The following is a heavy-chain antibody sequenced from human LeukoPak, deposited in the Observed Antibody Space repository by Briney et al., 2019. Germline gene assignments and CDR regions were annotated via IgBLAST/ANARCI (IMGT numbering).Heavy chain of an antibody. CDR3: ARDTYYYDSSGYDPDAFDI. D-gene: IGHD3-22*01. CDR2: IYSGGST. Sequence: GGSLRLSCAASGFTVSSNYMSWVRQAPGKGLEWVSVIYSGGSTYYADSVKGRFTISRDNSKNTLYLQVNSLRAEDTAVYYCARDTYYYDSSGYDPDAFDIWGQGTMVTVSS. V-gene: IGHV3-66*01. J-gene: IGHJ3*02. CDR1: GFTVSSNY.